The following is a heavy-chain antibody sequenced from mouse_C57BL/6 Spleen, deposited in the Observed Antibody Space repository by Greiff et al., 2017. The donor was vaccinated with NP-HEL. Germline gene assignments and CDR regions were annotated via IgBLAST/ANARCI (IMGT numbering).Heavy chain of an antibody. CDR3: ARGGISYYFDY. Sequence: VKLMESGAELVRPGTSVKVSCKASGYAFTNYLIEWVKQRPGQGLEWIGVINPGSGGTNYNEKFKGKATLTADKSSSTAYMQLSSLTSEDSAVYFCARGGISYYFDYWGQGTTLTVSS. V-gene: IGHV1-54*01. J-gene: IGHJ2*01. CDR1: GYAFTNYL. CDR2: INPGSGGT.